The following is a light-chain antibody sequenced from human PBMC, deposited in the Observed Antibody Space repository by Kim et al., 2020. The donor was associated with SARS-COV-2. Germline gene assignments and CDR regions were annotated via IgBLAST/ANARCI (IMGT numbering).Light chain of an antibody. J-gene: IGKJ1*01. V-gene: IGKV1-5*03. CDR1: QSIGGW. CDR3: QQYNSYSKM. CDR2: KAS. Sequence: ASVGDTVTITCRASQSIGGWLAWYQQKSGKAPKLLISKASNLEGGVPSRFSGSGSGTEFTLTISSLQPDDFATYYCQQYNSYSKMFGQGTKVDIK.